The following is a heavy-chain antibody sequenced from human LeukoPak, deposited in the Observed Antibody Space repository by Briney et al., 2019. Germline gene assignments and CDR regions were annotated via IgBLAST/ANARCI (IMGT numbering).Heavy chain of an antibody. J-gene: IGHJ3*02. CDR1: GGTFSSYA. D-gene: IGHD4-17*01. CDR3: AGDTVTTYAFDI. V-gene: IGHV1-69*13. Sequence: SVKVSCKASGGTFSSYAISWVRQAPGQGLEWMGGIIPIFGTANYAQKFQGRVTITADETTSTAYMELSSLRSEDTAVYYCAGDTVTTYAFDIWGQGTMVTVSS. CDR2: IIPIFGTA.